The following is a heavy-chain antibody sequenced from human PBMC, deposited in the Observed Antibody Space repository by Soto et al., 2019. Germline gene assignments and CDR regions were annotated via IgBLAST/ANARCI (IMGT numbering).Heavy chain of an antibody. CDR1: GDTFNSYV. CDR2: IITTCGTT. Sequence: QVQLVQSGPEVKKPGSSVTDSCKASGDTFNSYVITWVRQAPGQGPEWLGGIITTCGTTSYAQNFQDRLTITAYEAATTDHMELSSLTSDDTAMYYFTRAYGYTFGGSMDNWGQGTLVTVSS. J-gene: IGHJ4*02. D-gene: IGHD5-18*01. V-gene: IGHV1-69*01. CDR3: TRAYGYTFGGSMDN.